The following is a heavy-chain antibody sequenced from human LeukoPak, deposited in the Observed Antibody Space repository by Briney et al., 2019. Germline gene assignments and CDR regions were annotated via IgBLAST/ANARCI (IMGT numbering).Heavy chain of an antibody. J-gene: IGHJ4*02. V-gene: IGHV3-9*01. CDR2: ISWNSRKI. Sequence: GGSLRLSCAASGLTFEEYAMYWVRQAPGKALEWVSGISWNSRKIGYSESVKGRFTISRDNAKNSLYLQMKSLTTEDTALYYCARVMGYFGSGSLLWDWGQGTRVTVPS. CDR3: ARVMGYFGSGSLLWD. D-gene: IGHD3-10*01. CDR1: GLTFEEYA.